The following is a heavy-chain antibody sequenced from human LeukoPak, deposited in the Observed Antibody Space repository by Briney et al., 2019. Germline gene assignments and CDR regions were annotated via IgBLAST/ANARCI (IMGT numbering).Heavy chain of an antibody. D-gene: IGHD3-22*01. J-gene: IGHJ4*02. CDR2: IIPIFGTA. Sequence: SVKVSCKASGGTFSSYAISWVRQAPGQGLEWMGGIIPIFGTANYAQKFQGRVTITADESTSTAYMELSSLRSEDTAVYYCARVPNYYDSSGTPFDYWGQGTLVTVSS. CDR1: GGTFSSYA. V-gene: IGHV1-69*13. CDR3: ARVPNYYDSSGTPFDY.